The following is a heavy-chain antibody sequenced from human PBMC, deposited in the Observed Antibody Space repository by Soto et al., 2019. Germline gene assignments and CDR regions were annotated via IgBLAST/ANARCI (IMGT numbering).Heavy chain of an antibody. CDR1: GFTFTKYA. J-gene: IGHJ4*02. CDR3: AKDGALYFGPYYFDY. Sequence: EVQLLESGGGLVQPGGSLRLSCAASGFTFTKYAMSWVRQAPGKGLEWVSDISGSGGGTHYADSVKGRFNISRDNSKSTRYLQMNSLRPEDTAIYYCAKDGALYFGPYYFDYWGQGVLVTVSS. CDR2: ISGSGGGT. D-gene: IGHD3-10*01. V-gene: IGHV3-23*01.